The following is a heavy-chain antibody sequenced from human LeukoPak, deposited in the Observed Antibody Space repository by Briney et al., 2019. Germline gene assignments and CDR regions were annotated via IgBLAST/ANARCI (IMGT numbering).Heavy chain of an antibody. CDR1: GFTFSSYG. V-gene: IGHV3-33*01. CDR3: ARDRCSSTSCYPLYYYYGMDV. CDR2: IWYDGSNE. J-gene: IGHJ6*02. Sequence: GRSLRLSCAASGFTFSSYGMHWVRQAPGKGLEWVAVIWYDGSNEYYADSVKGRFTISRDNSKNTLYLQMNSLRAEDTAVYYCARDRCSSTSCYPLYYYYGMDVWGQGTTVTVSS. D-gene: IGHD2-2*01.